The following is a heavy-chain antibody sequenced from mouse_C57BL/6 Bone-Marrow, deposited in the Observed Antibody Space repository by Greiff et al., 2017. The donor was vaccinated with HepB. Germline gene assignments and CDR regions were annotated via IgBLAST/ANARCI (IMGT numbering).Heavy chain of an antibody. CDR2: IYYSGTI. J-gene: IGHJ3*01. V-gene: IGHV3-5*01. CDR1: GISITTGNYR. D-gene: IGHD2-4*01. Sequence: VQLQQSGPGLVKPSQTVFLTCTVTGISITTGNYRWSWIRQFPGNKLEWIGYIYYSGTITYNPSLTSRTTITRDTPKNQFFLEMNSLTAEDTATYYCARGENDYPWFAYWGQGTLVTVSA. CDR3: ARGENDYPWFAY.